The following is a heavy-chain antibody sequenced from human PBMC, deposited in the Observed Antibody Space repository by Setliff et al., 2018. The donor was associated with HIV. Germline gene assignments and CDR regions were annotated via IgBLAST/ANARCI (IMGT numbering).Heavy chain of an antibody. D-gene: IGHD3-22*01. CDR3: ARGRGRYYDSRSYLDY. CDR2: MNPNSGNR. Sequence: ASVKVSCKASGYTFTSYDINWVRQATGQGLEWMGWMNPNSGNRGYAQKFQGRVTISRNTSISTAYMELSGLRSEDTAVYYCARGRGRYYDSRSYLDYWGQGMLVTVS. CDR1: GYTFTSYD. J-gene: IGHJ4*02. V-gene: IGHV1-8*03.